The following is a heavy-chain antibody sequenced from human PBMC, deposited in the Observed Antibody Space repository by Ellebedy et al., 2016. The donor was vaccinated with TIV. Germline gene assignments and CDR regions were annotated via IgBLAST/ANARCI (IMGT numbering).Heavy chain of an antibody. CDR1: GFTFSSYS. CDR2: ISSSSSTI. Sequence: GGSLRLSXAASGFTFSSYSMNWVRQAPGKGLEWVSYISSSSSTIYYADSVKGRFTISRDNAKNSLYLQMNSLRDEDTAVYYCASLDSSGYYYGGSVAFDIWGQGTMVTVSS. V-gene: IGHV3-48*02. CDR3: ASLDSSGYYYGGSVAFDI. D-gene: IGHD3-22*01. J-gene: IGHJ3*02.